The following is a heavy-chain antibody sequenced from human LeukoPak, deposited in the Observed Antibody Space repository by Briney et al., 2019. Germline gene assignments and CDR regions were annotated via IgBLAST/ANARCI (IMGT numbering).Heavy chain of an antibody. J-gene: IGHJ4*02. CDR2: VDPSDSYT. V-gene: IGHV5-10-1*01. D-gene: IGHD6-19*01. CDR1: GYSFTSYW. CDR3: ARDSQIAVAANY. Sequence: GESLKISCKGSGYSFTSYWISWVRQMPGKGLEWMGRVDPSDSYTNYSPSFQGHVTISADKSISTAYLLWSSLKASDTAMYYCARDSQIAVAANYWGQGTLVTVSS.